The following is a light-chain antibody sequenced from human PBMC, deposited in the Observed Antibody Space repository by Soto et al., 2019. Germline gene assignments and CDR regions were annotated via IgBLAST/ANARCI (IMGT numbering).Light chain of an antibody. V-gene: IGKV3-15*01. J-gene: IGKJ1*01. CDR2: RAS. CDR1: QNIYYN. CDR3: LQYHNLWA. Sequence: ILMTQSPATVSVSPGASATLSCRASQNIYYNVAWYQQRPGQAPRLLIYRASTRAPGVPARFSGSGSGTELTLTIGSLQPEDFTVYSCLQYHNLWAFGQGTKVEI.